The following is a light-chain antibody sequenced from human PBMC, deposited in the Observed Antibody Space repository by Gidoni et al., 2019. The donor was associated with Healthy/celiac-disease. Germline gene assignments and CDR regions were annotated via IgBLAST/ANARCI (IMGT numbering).Light chain of an antibody. CDR1: QSLLDSDDVNPY. J-gene: IGKJ1*01. V-gene: IGKV2-40*01. CDR2: TPS. Sequence: DIVMAQTPLSLPVTPGEPAAISCRSRQSLLDSDDVNPYLAWYLQKPGPSPPLLIYTPSYRASGVPDRFSGSGSGTDFTLKISRVEPEDVGVYYCMQRIDFPLTFGQXTKVEIK. CDR3: MQRIDFPLT.